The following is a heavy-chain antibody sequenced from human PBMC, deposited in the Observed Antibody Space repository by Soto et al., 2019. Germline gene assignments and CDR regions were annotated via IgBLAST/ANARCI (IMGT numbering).Heavy chain of an antibody. D-gene: IGHD2-2*01. Sequence: GGSLRISCAASGFTFSSYSMNWVRQAPGKGLEWVSYISSSSSTIYYADSVKGRFTISRDNAKNSLYLQMNSLRAEDTAVYYCARVVPAAYDAFDIWGQGTMVTVSS. V-gene: IGHV3-48*01. CDR1: GFTFSSYS. CDR2: ISSSSSTI. J-gene: IGHJ3*02. CDR3: ARVVPAAYDAFDI.